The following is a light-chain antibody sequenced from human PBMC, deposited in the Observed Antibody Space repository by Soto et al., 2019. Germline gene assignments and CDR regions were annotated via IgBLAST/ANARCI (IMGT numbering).Light chain of an antibody. CDR3: CSWTSSSTYV. Sequence: QSALNQPASVSGSPGQSITISCTGTSSDVGRYNYVSWYQHLPGRAPKLIIYDVTNRPSGVSNRFSGSKSSNKASLTISGRQAEDDGDYYCCSWTSSSTYVFGTGTKLTV. CDR1: SSDVGRYNY. CDR2: DVT. V-gene: IGLV2-14*03. J-gene: IGLJ1*01.